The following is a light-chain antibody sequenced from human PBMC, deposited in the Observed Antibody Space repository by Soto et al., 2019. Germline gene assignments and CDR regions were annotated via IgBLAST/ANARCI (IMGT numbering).Light chain of an antibody. J-gene: IGKJ2*01. CDR3: QQYNGWPPYT. CDR2: GAS. Sequence: EIVLTQSPATLSVSPGERATLSCRASQSVSSNLAWYQQKPGRAPSLLIYGASTRATGVPARISASGSGTEFTLTISSLQSEDFAVYYCQQYNGWPPYTFGQGTKLEIK. V-gene: IGKV3-15*01. CDR1: QSVSSN.